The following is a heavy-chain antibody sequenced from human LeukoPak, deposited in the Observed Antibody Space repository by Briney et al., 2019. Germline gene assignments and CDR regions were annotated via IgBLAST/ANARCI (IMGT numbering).Heavy chain of an antibody. J-gene: IGHJ4*02. V-gene: IGHV5-51*01. CDR1: GYSLTSYW. D-gene: IGHD3-10*01. CDR3: ARLNYYGSGSYQDH. Sequence: GESLKISRKGSGYSLTSYWIGLVRQMPGKGPGLMGIIYPGESDNRYSPSLQGQVTISADKSISTAYLQWSSLKAPDTAMYYCARLNYYGSGSYQDHWGQGTLVTVSS. CDR2: IYPGESDN.